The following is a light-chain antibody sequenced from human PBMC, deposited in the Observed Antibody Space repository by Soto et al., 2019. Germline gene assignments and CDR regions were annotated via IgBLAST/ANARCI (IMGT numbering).Light chain of an antibody. V-gene: IGLV2-8*01. J-gene: IGLJ2*01. Sequence: QSALTQPPSASGSPGQSVTISCTGTSSDVGGYNYVSWYQQHPGKAPKLMIYEVSKRPSGVPDRFSGSKSGNTASLTVSGLQAEDDADYYGSSYAGSNRVFGGGTKLTVL. CDR1: SSDVGGYNY. CDR3: SSYAGSNRV. CDR2: EVS.